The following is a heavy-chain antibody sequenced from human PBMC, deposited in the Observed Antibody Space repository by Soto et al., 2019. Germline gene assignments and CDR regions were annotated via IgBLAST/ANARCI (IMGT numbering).Heavy chain of an antibody. CDR2: IYYSGST. V-gene: IGHV4-39*01. CDR3: ARLVDGFAFDI. CDR1: GGSISSSSYY. D-gene: IGHD3-10*01. Sequence: XATLSLTCTVSGGSISSSSYYWGWIRQPPGKGLEWIGSIYYSGSTYYNPSLKSRVTISVDTSKNQFSLKLSSVTAADTAVYYCARLVDGFAFDIWGQGTMVTVSS. J-gene: IGHJ3*02.